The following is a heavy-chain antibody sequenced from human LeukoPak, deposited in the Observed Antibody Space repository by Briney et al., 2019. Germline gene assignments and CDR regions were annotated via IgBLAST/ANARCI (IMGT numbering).Heavy chain of an antibody. J-gene: IGHJ4*02. Sequence: ASVKVSCKASGGTFSSYAISWVRQAPGQGLEWMGWINTDTGNPTYAQGFTGRFVFSLDTSVSTAYLQISNLKAEDTAVYYCARVWAAAGFFYHFDYWGQGTLVTVSS. D-gene: IGHD6-13*01. CDR2: INTDTGNP. CDR1: GGTFSSYA. CDR3: ARVWAAAGFFYHFDY. V-gene: IGHV7-4-1*02.